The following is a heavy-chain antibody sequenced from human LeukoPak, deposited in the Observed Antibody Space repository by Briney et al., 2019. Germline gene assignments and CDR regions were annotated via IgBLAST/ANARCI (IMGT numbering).Heavy chain of an antibody. J-gene: IGHJ6*02. D-gene: IGHD6-13*01. CDR2: INGDGSKT. CDR3: AKDVYSSSWSYYCYYGMDV. V-gene: IGHV3-74*01. CDR1: GFTFSAYW. Sequence: PGGSLRLSCAASGFTFSAYWMHWVRQGPGKGLVWVSGINGDGSKTNYADSVKGRFTVSRDNDKNTVYVQMNSLRAEDTGVYYCAKDVYSSSWSYYCYYGMDVWGQGTTVTVSS.